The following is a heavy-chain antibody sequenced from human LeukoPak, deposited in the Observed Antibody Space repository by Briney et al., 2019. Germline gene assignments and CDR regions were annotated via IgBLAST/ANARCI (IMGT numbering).Heavy chain of an antibody. V-gene: IGHV1-18*01. Sequence: GASVKVSCKASGYTFTSYGISWVRQAPGQGLEWMGWISAYNGNTNYAQKLQDRVTMTTDTSTSTAYMELRSLRSDDTAVYYCAREGSSSWYPIYYYYGMDVWGQGTTVTVSS. CDR2: ISAYNGNT. CDR3: AREGSSSWYPIYYYYGMDV. CDR1: GYTFTSYG. D-gene: IGHD6-13*01. J-gene: IGHJ6*02.